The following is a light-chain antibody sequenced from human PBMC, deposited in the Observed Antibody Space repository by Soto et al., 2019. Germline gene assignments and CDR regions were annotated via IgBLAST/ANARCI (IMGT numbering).Light chain of an antibody. CDR2: GAS. Sequence: EMVLTQSPGTPSLSTGERATLSCMASQSVSSSYLAWYQQKPGQPPRLLIYGASSRATGTPDRFSGSGSGTDFTLTINRLEPEDFALYYCQQYGSSPPTFGQGTKVDIK. CDR3: QQYGSSPPT. CDR1: QSVSSSY. J-gene: IGKJ1*01. V-gene: IGKV3-20*01.